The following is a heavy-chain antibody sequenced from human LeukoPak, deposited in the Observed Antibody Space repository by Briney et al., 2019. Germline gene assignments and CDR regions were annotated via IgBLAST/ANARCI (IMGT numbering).Heavy chain of an antibody. CDR2: INPNSGGT. CDR3: ARDIGGSYYVPDDAFDI. D-gene: IGHD1-26*01. J-gene: IGHJ3*02. V-gene: IGHV1-2*02. Sequence: GASVKVSCKASGYTFIGYYMHWVRQAPGQGIEWMGWINPNSGGTNYAQKFQGRVTMTRDTSISTAYMELSRLRSDDTAVYYCARDIGGSYYVPDDAFDIWGQGTMVTVSS. CDR1: GYTFIGYY.